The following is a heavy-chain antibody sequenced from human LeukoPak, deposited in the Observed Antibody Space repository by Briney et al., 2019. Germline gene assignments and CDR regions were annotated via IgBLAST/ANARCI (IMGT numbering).Heavy chain of an antibody. CDR3: ASAAGWESAY. J-gene: IGHJ4*02. D-gene: IGHD1-26*01. V-gene: IGHV3-7*01. Sequence: GGSLRPSCAASGTTFDSHYMTWVRQTPEKGLGWVANINQDGSEKNYVDPVKGRFTISRDNAKKPLYLQMNSLRAEDTAVYYCASAAGWESAYWGQGTLVTVSS. CDR1: GTTFDSHY. CDR2: INQDGSEK.